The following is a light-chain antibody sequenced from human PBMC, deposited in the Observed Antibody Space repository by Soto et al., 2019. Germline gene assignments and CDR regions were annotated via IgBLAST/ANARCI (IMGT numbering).Light chain of an antibody. Sequence: EVVIRQSPSTLSVSPVQCATLSCMASQSVSSNLAWYQQKPGQAPSLLIYGASNRATGIPDRFSGSGSGTDFTLTISRLEPEDFAVYYCQQYGSSGTFGQGTKVDI. CDR3: QQYGSSGT. J-gene: IGKJ1*01. CDR2: GAS. CDR1: QSVSSN. V-gene: IGKV3-20*01.